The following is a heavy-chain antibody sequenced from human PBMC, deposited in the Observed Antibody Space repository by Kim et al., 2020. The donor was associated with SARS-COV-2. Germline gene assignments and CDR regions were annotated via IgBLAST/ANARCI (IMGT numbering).Heavy chain of an antibody. Sequence: RNNTISYVDSVKGRFTITRDNAKNSLYLQMNSLRAEDTAVYYCARDKYFQHWGQGTLVTVSS. CDR2: RNNTI. V-gene: IGHV3-48*01. J-gene: IGHJ1*01. CDR3: ARDKYFQH.